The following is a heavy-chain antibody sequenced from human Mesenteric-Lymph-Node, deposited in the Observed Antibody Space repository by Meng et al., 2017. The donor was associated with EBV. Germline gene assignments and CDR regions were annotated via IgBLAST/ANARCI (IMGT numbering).Heavy chain of an antibody. CDR1: GFTFSTSG. J-gene: IGHJ4*02. CDR2: ISFDGSDK. D-gene: IGHD2-15*01. V-gene: IGHV3-30*18. CDR3: AKEIVVAAALDC. Sequence: QVQLVESGXGLVQPGXSLRLSCAASGFTFSTSGMHWVRQAPGMGLEWVASISFDGSDKYYADSMKGRFTISRDNSKNTLYLQMNSLRGEDTAVYYCAKEIVVAAALDCWGQGTMVTVSS.